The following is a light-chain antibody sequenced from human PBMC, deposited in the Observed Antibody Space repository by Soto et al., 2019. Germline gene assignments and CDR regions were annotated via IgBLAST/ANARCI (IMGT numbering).Light chain of an antibody. CDR3: QQHNAWPLT. CDR2: HIS. Sequence: EIVMTQSPATLSVFPGERATLSCRASQSAGNYLAWYQHKPGQAPRLLMYHISTRAPGIPARFSGSGSGTEFTLTISSLQSEDIAVYYCQQHNAWPLTFGGGTKVEI. V-gene: IGKV3-15*01. J-gene: IGKJ4*01. CDR1: QSAGNY.